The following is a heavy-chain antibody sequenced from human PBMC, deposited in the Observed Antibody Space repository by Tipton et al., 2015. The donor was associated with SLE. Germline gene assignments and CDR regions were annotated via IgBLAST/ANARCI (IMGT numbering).Heavy chain of an antibody. J-gene: IGHJ6*02. Sequence: SLRLSCAASGFTFSTYVMHWVRQAPGRGLEWVAVLSSDGSHTNYADSVKGRFTISRDNSKNTLYLQMSSLSAEDTAIYYCAGRRLIIFGHGMDVWGQGTTVTVSS. CDR3: AGRRLIIFGHGMDV. D-gene: IGHD3-16*01. V-gene: IGHV3-30*04. CDR2: LSSDGSHT. CDR1: GFTFSTYV.